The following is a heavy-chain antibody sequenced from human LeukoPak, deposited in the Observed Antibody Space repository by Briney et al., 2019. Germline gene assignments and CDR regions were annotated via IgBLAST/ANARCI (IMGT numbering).Heavy chain of an antibody. CDR3: ARDGGLRFLEWLPDY. J-gene: IGHJ4*02. CDR1: GFTFTSYA. V-gene: IGHV3-30-3*01. Sequence: GSLRLSCAASGFTFTSYAMHWVRQAPGKGLEWVAVISYDGSNKYYADSLKGRFTISRDNSKNTLYLQMNSLRAEDTAVYYCARDGGLRFLEWLPDYWGQGTLVTVPS. D-gene: IGHD3-3*01. CDR2: ISYDGSNK.